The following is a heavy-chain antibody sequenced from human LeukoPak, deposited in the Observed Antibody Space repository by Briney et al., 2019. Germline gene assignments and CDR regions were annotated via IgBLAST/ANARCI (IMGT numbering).Heavy chain of an antibody. CDR3: ARGRGAGPYYFDY. D-gene: IGHD6-19*01. CDR1: GFTFSSYG. V-gene: IGHV3-33*01. J-gene: IGHJ4*02. CDR2: IWYDGSNK. Sequence: TGGSLRLSCAASGFTFSSYGMHWVRQAPGKGLEWVAVIWYDGSNKYYADSVKGRLTISRDNYKNTLYLQMNSLRAEDTAVYYCARGRGAGPYYFDYWGQGTLVTVSS.